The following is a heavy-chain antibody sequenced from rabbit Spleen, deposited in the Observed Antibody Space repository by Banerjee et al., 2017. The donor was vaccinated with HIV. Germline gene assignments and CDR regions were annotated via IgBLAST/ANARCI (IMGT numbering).Heavy chain of an antibody. Sequence: QEQLVESGGGLVQPEGSLTLTCTASGFSFSSRYYMCWVRQAPGKGLELIACIYTGNGNTYYASWVNGRFTITRSTSLNTVTLQMTSLTAADTATYFCATNAAVISYLTLWGPGTLVTVS. D-gene: IGHD8-1*01. J-gene: IGHJ4*01. CDR3: ATNAAVISYLTL. V-gene: IGHV1S47*01. CDR2: IYTGNGNT. CDR1: GFSFSSRYY.